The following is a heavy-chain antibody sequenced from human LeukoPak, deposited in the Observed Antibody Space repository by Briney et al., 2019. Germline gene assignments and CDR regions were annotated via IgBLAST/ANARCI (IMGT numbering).Heavy chain of an antibody. Sequence: SETLSLTCTVSGNSVSNHWWICIRRPAEKGLEWIGRISSRGYTNYNPSLKSRVAMSVDTSKNQFSLKLNSVTAADTAVYYCVRTMTREWGGWYDNDYWGRGTLVTVSS. CDR3: VRTMTREWGGWYDNDY. V-gene: IGHV4-4*07. CDR1: GNSVSNHW. D-gene: IGHD6-19*01. J-gene: IGHJ4*03. CDR2: ISSRGYT.